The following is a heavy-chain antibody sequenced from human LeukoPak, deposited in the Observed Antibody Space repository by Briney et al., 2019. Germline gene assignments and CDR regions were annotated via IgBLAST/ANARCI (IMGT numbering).Heavy chain of an antibody. J-gene: IGHJ4*02. CDR2: INGGGTST. Sequence: LTGGSLRLSCTVSGFTFSSTWMRWVRQAPGKGLVWVSHINGGGTSTNYADSVKGRFTISRDNAKNTLFLQMNSLTVEDTAVYYCARDGLPAAAHYWGQGTLVTVSS. CDR3: ARDGLPAAAHY. V-gene: IGHV3-74*01. D-gene: IGHD2-2*01. CDR1: GFTFSSTW.